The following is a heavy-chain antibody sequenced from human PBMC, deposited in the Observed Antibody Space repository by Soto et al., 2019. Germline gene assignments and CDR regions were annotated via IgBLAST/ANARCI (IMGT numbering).Heavy chain of an antibody. Sequence: ASVEVSCKASEYTFIGFHLHWVRQAPGQGLEWMGWINPKSGDTKYAQKFQGRVTLTRDTSISTGYMELSRLESNDTAVYYCAKGLWTVGHCTGGSCYDGMYVWGQDSTVTVSS. V-gene: IGHV1-2*02. CDR3: AKGLWTVGHCTGGSCYDGMYV. CDR2: INPKSGDT. J-gene: IGHJ6*02. D-gene: IGHD2-15*01. CDR1: EYTFIGFH.